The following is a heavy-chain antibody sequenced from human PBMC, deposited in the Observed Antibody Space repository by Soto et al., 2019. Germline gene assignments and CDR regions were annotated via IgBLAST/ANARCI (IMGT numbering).Heavy chain of an antibody. CDR3: AKGPTAGR. V-gene: IGHV3-23*01. Sequence: GGSLRLSCAASGFTFSSYSMNWVRQAPGKGLEWVSGISGSGASTYDADSVKGRFTISRDNSKHTLYLQMNSLRAEDTAIYYCAKGPTAGRWGQGTLVTVSS. CDR1: GFTFSSYS. CDR2: ISGSGAST. J-gene: IGHJ4*02.